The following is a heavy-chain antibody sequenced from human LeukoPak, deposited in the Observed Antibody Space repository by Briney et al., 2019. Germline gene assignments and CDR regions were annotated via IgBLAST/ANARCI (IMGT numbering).Heavy chain of an antibody. CDR3: ARGLPATLLDY. D-gene: IGHD2-2*01. CDR2: ISSSGSTI. Sequence: GGSLRLSCVASGFTFSDYYMSWIRQAPGKGLEWVSYISSSGSTIYYADSVKGRFTISRDNAKNSLYLQMNSLRAEDTAIYYCARGLPATLLDYWGQGTLVTVSS. V-gene: IGHV3-11*01. CDR1: GFTFSDYY. J-gene: IGHJ4*02.